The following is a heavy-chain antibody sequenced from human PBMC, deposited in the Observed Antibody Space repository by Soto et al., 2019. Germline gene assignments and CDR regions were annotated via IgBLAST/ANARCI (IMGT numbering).Heavy chain of an antibody. J-gene: IGHJ3*02. D-gene: IGHD5-12*01. CDR2: VSASGLNT. CDR3: ARGDYEDHSGPFSDAFDI. CDR1: GFTFSTYA. V-gene: IGHV3-23*01. Sequence: PGGSLRLSCAASGFTFSTYAMAWVRQAPGKGLEWVSGVSASGLNTDYADPVKGRFYISRDNAKNSLYLQMNSLRVEDTAVYFRARGDYEDHSGPFSDAFDIWGHGNMVNVS.